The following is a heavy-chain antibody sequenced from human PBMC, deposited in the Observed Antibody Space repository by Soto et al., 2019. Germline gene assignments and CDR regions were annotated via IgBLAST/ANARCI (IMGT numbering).Heavy chain of an antibody. Sequence: QVQLVESGGGVVQPGRSLRLSCAASGFTFSSYAMHWVRQAPGKGLEGVAVISYDGSNKYYADSVKGRFTISRDNSKNTLYLQMNSLRAEDTAVYYCARNSGSYRDWYFDLWGRGTLVTVSS. V-gene: IGHV3-30-3*01. CDR3: ARNSGSYRDWYFDL. CDR2: ISYDGSNK. CDR1: GFTFSSYA. J-gene: IGHJ2*01. D-gene: IGHD1-26*01.